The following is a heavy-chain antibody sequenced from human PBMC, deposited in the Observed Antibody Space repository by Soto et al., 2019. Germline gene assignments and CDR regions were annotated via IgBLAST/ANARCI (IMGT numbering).Heavy chain of an antibody. Sequence: SETLSLTCSVSGDSISNLDYFWAWIRQPPGQALEYIGYIYKSATTYYNPSFESRVAISVDTSKSQFSLNVTSVTAADTAVYFCAREERKGIISWFDPWGQGTPVTVSS. V-gene: IGHV4-30-4*01. CDR3: AREERKGIISWFDP. D-gene: IGHD2-21*01. J-gene: IGHJ5*02. CDR1: GDSISNLDYF. CDR2: IYKSATT.